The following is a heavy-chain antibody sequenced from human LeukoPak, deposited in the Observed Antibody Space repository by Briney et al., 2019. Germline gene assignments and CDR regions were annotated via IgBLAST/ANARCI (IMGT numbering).Heavy chain of an antibody. CDR3: AREIAVAGPGVDWFDP. CDR1: GYTFTSYD. V-gene: IGHV1-8*01. J-gene: IGHJ5*02. D-gene: IGHD6-19*01. CDR2: MNPNSGNT. Sequence: ASVTVSCKASGYTFTSYDINWVRQATGQGLEWMGWMNPNSGNTGYAQKFQGRVTMTRNTSISTAYMELSSLRSEDTAVYYCAREIAVAGPGVDWFDPWGQGTLVTVSS.